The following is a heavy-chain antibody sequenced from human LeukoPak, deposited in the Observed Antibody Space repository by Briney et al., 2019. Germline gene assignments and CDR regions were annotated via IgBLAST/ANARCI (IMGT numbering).Heavy chain of an antibody. Sequence: QTSETLSLTCTVSGGSISSYYWSWIRQPPGKGLEWIGYIYYSGSTNYNPSLKSRVTISVDTSKNQFSLKLSSVTAADTAVYYCARVRTKYANWFDPWGQGTLVTVSS. CDR1: GGSISSYY. D-gene: IGHD1-14*01. J-gene: IGHJ5*02. V-gene: IGHV4-59*01. CDR2: IYYSGST. CDR3: ARVRTKYANWFDP.